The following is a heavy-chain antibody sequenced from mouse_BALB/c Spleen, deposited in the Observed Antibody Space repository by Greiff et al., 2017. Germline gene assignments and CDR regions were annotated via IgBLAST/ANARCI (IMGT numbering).Heavy chain of an antibody. D-gene: IGHD1-1*01. Sequence: EVQGVESGGDLVKPGGSLKLSCAASGFTFSSYGMSWVRQTPDKRLEWVATISSGGSYTYYPDSVKGRFTISRDNAKNTLYLQMSSLKSEDTAMYYCARHAGLVITTVVANWYFDVWGAGTTVTVSS. V-gene: IGHV5-6*01. CDR3: ARHAGLVITTVVANWYFDV. J-gene: IGHJ1*01. CDR2: ISSGGSYT. CDR1: GFTFSSYG.